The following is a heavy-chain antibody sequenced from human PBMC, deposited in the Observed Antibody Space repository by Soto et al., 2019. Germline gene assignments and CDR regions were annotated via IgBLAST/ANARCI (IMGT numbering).Heavy chain of an antibody. CDR3: ARGTVATTRLSPDY. J-gene: IGHJ4*02. V-gene: IGHV3-11*05. CDR2: ISGSSLYT. D-gene: IGHD5-12*01. Sequence: QVQLVESGGGLVKPGGSLRLSCAASGFTFSDHYMNWIRQAPGKGLEWLSYISGSSLYTNYADSVKGRFTISRDNAKNSLYLQMNSLRAEDAAVYYCARGTVATTRLSPDYWGQGILVTVSS. CDR1: GFTFSDHY.